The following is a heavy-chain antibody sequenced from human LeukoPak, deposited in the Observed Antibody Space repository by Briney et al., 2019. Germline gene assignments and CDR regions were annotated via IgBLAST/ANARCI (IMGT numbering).Heavy chain of an antibody. Sequence: SLRLSCAASGFTFDDYAMHWVRQAPGKGLEWVSGISWNSGSIGYADSVKGRFTISRDNAKNSLYLQMNSLRAEDTALYYCARAWVVVIPATDFRSFSGFDPWGQGTLVTVSS. D-gene: IGHD2-15*01. J-gene: IGHJ5*02. CDR3: ARAWVVVIPATDFRSFSGFDP. CDR2: ISWNSGSI. CDR1: GFTFDDYA. V-gene: IGHV3-9*01.